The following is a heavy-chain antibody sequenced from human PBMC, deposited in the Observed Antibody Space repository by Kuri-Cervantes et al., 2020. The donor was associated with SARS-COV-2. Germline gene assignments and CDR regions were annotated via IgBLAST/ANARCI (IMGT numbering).Heavy chain of an antibody. D-gene: IGHD5-24*01. CDR3: ARESRDAYNLGSFDL. V-gene: IGHV3-48*03. CDR2: ISSSGSAI. CDR1: GFTFSSYE. J-gene: IGHJ2*01. Sequence: GESLKISCAASGFTFSSYEMHWVRQAPGKGLEWVSYISSSGSAIYYADSVKGRFTISRDNAKNSLYLQMNSLRDEDTAVYCCARESRDAYNLGSFDLWGRGTLVTVSS.